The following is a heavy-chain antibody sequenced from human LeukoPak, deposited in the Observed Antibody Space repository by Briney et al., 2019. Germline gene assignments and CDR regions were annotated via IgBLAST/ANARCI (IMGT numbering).Heavy chain of an antibody. CDR1: GFTFSSYT. J-gene: IGHJ6*02. Sequence: GGSLRLSCAASGFTFSSYTMNWVRQAPGKGLEWVSSISSSSSYIYYAESVKGRFTISRDNAKNSLYLQMNSLRAEDTAVCYCAREMYGSGSYNNVYYGMDVWGQGTTVTVSS. CDR2: ISSSSSYI. D-gene: IGHD3-10*01. V-gene: IGHV3-21*01. CDR3: AREMYGSGSYNNVYYGMDV.